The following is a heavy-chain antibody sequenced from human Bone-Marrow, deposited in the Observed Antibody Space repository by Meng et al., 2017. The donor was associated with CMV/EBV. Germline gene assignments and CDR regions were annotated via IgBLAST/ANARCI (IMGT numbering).Heavy chain of an antibody. CDR1: GDSVSSNSAA. Sequence: SETLSLTCAISGDSVSSNSAAWNWIRQSPSSGLEWLGRTYYRSKWYNDYAVSVKSRITINPDTSKNQFSLQLNSVTPEDTAVYYCARGRGGAAAVYYGMDVWGQGTTVTVSS. D-gene: IGHD6-13*01. CDR2: TYYRSKWYN. J-gene: IGHJ6*02. CDR3: ARGRGGAAAVYYGMDV. V-gene: IGHV6-1*01.